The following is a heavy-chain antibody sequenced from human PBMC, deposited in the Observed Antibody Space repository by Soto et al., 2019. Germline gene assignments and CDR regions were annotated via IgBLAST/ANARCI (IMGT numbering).Heavy chain of an antibody. CDR2: ISGSRTST. CDR3: AKDWGDGYNLGPGDY. CDR1: GFTFSNYA. D-gene: IGHD5-12*01. J-gene: IGHJ4*02. V-gene: IGHV3-23*01. Sequence: PLLESGGGLVQPGGSLRLSCAASGFTFSNYAMSWVRQAPGKGLEWVSGISGSRTSTYYADSVKGRFTISRDNSNNTLYLHMNSLRAEDTAVYYCAKDWGDGYNLGPGDYWGQGTLVTVSS.